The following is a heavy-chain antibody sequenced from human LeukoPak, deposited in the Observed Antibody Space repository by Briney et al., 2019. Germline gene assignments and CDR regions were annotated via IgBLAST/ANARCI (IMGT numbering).Heavy chain of an antibody. J-gene: IGHJ4*02. CDR1: GGSISNGNW. CDR3: ARNGYYSADY. V-gene: IGHV4-4*02. D-gene: IGHD4-17*01. Sequence: TSETLSLTCGVSGGSISNGNWWSWVRQPPGKGLEWIGEIHRSGSTNCNPSLKSQVTISVDKSKNQFSLMLTSVTAADTAVYYCARNGYYSADYWGQGTLVTVSS. CDR2: IHRSGST.